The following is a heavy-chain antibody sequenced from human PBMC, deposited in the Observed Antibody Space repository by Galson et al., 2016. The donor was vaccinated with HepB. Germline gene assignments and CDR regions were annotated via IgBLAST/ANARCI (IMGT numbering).Heavy chain of an antibody. CDR1: GFTVSNNY. Sequence: SLRLSCAASGFTVSNNYMTWVRQAPGKGLEYVSVIYSGGTTSYADAVKGRFTISRDNYQNSLFLQMNTRRAEDTAVYFCVRGVYGDHGWFDYWGQGTLVTVSS. D-gene: IGHD4-17*01. CDR3: VRGVYGDHGWFDY. J-gene: IGHJ4*02. V-gene: IGHV3-53*05. CDR2: IYSGGTT.